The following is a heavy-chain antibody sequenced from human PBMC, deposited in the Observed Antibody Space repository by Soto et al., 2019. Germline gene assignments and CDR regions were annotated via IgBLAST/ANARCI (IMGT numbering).Heavy chain of an antibody. CDR1: GGSISSGGYY. D-gene: IGHD6-13*01. Sequence: PSETLSLTCTVSGGSISSGGYYWSWICQHPGKGLEWIGYIYYSGTTYYNPSLKSRVTISLDTSKNQFSLKLSSVTAADTAVYYCARAAATGTFIFDYWGQGTLVTVSS. J-gene: IGHJ4*02. CDR3: ARAAATGTFIFDY. V-gene: IGHV4-31*03. CDR2: IYYSGTT.